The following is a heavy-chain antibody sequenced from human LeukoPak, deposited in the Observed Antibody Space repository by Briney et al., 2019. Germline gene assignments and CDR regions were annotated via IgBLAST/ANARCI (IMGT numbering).Heavy chain of an antibody. V-gene: IGHV4-34*01. CDR1: GGSFSGYY. J-gene: IGHJ4*02. D-gene: IGHD3-9*01. CDR2: INHSGST. CDR3: ARGRFNYDILTGYRYFDY. Sequence: PSETLSLTCAVYGGSFSGYYWSWIRQPPGKGLEWIGEINHSGSTNYNPSLKSRVTISVGTSKNQFSLKLSSVTAADTAVYYCARGRFNYDILTGYRYFDYWGQGTLVTVSS.